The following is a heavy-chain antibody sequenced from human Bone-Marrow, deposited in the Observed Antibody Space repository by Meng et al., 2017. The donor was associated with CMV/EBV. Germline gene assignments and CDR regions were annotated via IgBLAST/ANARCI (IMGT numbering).Heavy chain of an antibody. CDR1: GYSISSGYY. CDR2: IYHSGST. CDR3: ALYDFWSGSYN. Sequence: SETLSLTCTVSGYSISSGYYWCWIRQPPGKGLEWIGSIYHSGSTYYNPSLKSRVTISVDKSKNQFSLKLSSVTAADTAVYYCALYDFWSGSYNWGQGMLVTVSS. V-gene: IGHV4-38-2*02. J-gene: IGHJ4*02. D-gene: IGHD3-3*01.